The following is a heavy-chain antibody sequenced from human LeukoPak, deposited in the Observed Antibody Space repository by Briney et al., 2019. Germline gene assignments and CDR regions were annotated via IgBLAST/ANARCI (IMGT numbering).Heavy chain of an antibody. CDR1: GFSFRDYA. Sequence: PGGSLGLSCVASGFSFRDYAIHWVRQAPGKGLEYVSVINRDGRITYYADSVKGRFTMSRDNSKNTVYLQMGSLRSEDMAVYYCTRDGRSFCDFDYWGQGALVTVSS. V-gene: IGHV3-64*02. J-gene: IGHJ4*02. D-gene: IGHD1-26*01. CDR2: INRDGRIT. CDR3: TRDGRSFCDFDY.